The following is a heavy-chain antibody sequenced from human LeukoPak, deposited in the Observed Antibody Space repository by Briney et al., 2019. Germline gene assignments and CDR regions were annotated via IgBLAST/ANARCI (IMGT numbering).Heavy chain of an antibody. CDR1: GFTFSTYW. CDR3: AGGGRYLYSN. CDR2: INQDGSEK. V-gene: IGHV3-7*04. J-gene: IGHJ4*02. D-gene: IGHD1-26*01. Sequence: GSLRLSCAASGFTFSTYWMSWVRQAPGKGLEWVANINQDGSEKYYVDSVKGRFTISRDNAKNSLLLQMNSLRAEDTALYYCAGGGRYLYSNWGQGTLVTVSS.